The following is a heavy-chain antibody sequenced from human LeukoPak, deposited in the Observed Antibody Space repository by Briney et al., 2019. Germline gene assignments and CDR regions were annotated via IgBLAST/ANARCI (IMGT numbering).Heavy chain of an antibody. D-gene: IGHD3-9*01. CDR1: GFSVSNNY. J-gene: IGHJ5*02. CDR3: ASFEDLAPASFDH. Sequence: GGSLRLSCAASGFSVSNNYINWVRQAPGKGLEWVSIIYREGNTYYAGSVKGRFTISRDTSKNMVYLQMNSLRAEDTAVYYCASFEDLAPASFDHWAQGTLVTVSA. V-gene: IGHV3-53*01. CDR2: IYREGNT.